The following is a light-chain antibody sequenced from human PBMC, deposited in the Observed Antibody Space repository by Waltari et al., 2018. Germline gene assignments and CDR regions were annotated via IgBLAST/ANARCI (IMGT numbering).Light chain of an antibody. CDR1: QSIASN. Sequence: EIQMTQYQPSLSASVGDRITITCRARQSIASNLNWYQQKPGRAPKRLIFLASKLQSGVPSRFSGSRSGTDFTLTINNLQPEDFALYACQQSNSSPHTFGGGTKVESK. V-gene: IGKV1-39*01. CDR3: QQSNSSPHT. CDR2: LAS. J-gene: IGKJ4*01.